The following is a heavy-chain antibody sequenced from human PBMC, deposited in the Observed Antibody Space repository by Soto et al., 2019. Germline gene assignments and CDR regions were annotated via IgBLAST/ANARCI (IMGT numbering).Heavy chain of an antibody. V-gene: IGHV3-23*01. D-gene: IGHD3-9*01. CDR1: GFTFSSYA. Sequence: EVQLLESGGGLVQPGGSLRLSCAASGFTFSSYAMSWVRQAPGKGLEWVSAISGSGGSTYYADSVKGRFTISRDNSKNTLYLQMNSLKTEDTAVYYCTCLHYDILTGSKWHYFDYWGQGTLVTVSS. CDR3: TCLHYDILTGSKWHYFDY. J-gene: IGHJ4*02. CDR2: ISGSGGST.